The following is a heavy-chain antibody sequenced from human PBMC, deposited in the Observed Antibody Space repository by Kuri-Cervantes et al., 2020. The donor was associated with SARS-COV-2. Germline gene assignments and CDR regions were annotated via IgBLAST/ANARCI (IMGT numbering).Heavy chain of an antibody. V-gene: IGHV3-23*01. CDR1: GFTFSTYA. Sequence: GESLKISCAASGFTFSTYAMSWVRQAPGKGLEWVSTIGGGGDSTYYADSVKGRFTISRDNSKNTLYLQMNSLRAEDTAVYYCARAPLSHSNAQPFWFDYWGQGTLVTVSS. CDR3: ARAPLSHSNAQPFWFDY. D-gene: IGHD4-11*01. CDR2: IGGGGDST. J-gene: IGHJ4*02.